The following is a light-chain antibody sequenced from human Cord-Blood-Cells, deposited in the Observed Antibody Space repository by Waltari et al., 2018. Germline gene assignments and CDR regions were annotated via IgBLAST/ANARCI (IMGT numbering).Light chain of an antibody. CDR3: QSYDSSLSGV. Sequence: QSVLTQPPSVSGAPGQRVPISCTGSSSNIGAGYDVHWYQQLPGTAPKLLISGNSSRPSGVPDRFCGSKCGTSASMAITGLPAEDEADYYCQSYDSSLSGVFGGGTKLTVL. CDR1: SSNIGAGYD. CDR2: GNS. J-gene: IGLJ2*01. V-gene: IGLV1-40*01.